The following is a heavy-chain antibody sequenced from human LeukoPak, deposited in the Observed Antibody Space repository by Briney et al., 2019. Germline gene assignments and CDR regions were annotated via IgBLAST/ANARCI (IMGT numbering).Heavy chain of an antibody. D-gene: IGHD3-10*01. CDR2: ISWNSGSI. CDR1: GFTFDDYA. J-gene: IGHJ5*02. V-gene: IGHV3-9*01. CDR3: AREVKVRKWNWFDP. Sequence: PGGSLRLSCAASGFTFDDYAMHWVRQAPGKGLEWVSGISWNSGSIGYADSVKGRFTISRDNAKNSLYLQMKSLRAEDTAVYYCAREVKVRKWNWFDPWGQGTLVTVSS.